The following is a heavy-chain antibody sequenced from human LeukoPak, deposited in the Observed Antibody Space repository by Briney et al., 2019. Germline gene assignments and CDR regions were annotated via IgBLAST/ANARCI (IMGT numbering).Heavy chain of an antibody. CDR1: GFTFSTYS. CDR2: IGSGSTYI. V-gene: IGHV3-21*01. Sequence: GGSLRLSCAASGFTFSTYSMNWVRQAPGKGLEWVSSIGSGSTYIYYADSVKGRFTISRDNAKNSLYLQMNSLGAEDTAVYYCARDVYYDSNAGGEFDLWGQGTLVTVSS. CDR3: ARDVYYDSNAGGEFDL. J-gene: IGHJ4*02. D-gene: IGHD3-22*01.